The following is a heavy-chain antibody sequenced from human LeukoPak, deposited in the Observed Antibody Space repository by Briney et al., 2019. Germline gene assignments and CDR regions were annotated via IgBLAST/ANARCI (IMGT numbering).Heavy chain of an antibody. J-gene: IGHJ4*02. CDR3: AKDSGVTSLDY. V-gene: IGHV3-30*02. CDR2: IRHDGSNK. Sequence: GGSLRLSCAASGFTFSRYGMHWVRQAPGKGLECMAFIRHDGSNKYYAESVKGRFTISRDNSKNMLSLQMSSLRVEDTAVYYCAKDSGVTSLDYWGQGTLVIVSP. D-gene: IGHD3-10*01. CDR1: GFTFSRYG.